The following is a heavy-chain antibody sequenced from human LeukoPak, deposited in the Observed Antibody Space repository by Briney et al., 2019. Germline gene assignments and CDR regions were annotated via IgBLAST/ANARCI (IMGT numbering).Heavy chain of an antibody. Sequence: PGGSLRLSCAASGFTFSSYSMNWVRQAPGKGLEWVSAISGSGGSTYYADSVKGRFTISRDNSKNTLYLQMNSLRAEDTAVYYCAKATGTFYYFDYWGQGTLVTVSS. V-gene: IGHV3-23*01. D-gene: IGHD1-1*01. CDR2: ISGSGGST. J-gene: IGHJ4*02. CDR3: AKATGTFYYFDY. CDR1: GFTFSSYS.